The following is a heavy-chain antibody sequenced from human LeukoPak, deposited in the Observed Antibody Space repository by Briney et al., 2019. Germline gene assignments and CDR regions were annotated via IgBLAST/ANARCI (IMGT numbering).Heavy chain of an antibody. CDR3: ARERPRASIEDAFDI. CDR1: GFTFSSYA. J-gene: IGHJ3*02. Sequence: GGSLRLSCAASGFTFSSYAMSWVRQAPGKGLEWVSVIYSGGSTYYADSVKGRFTISRDNSKNTLYLQMNSLRAEDTAVYYCARERPRASIEDAFDIWGQGTMVTVSS. V-gene: IGHV3-53*01. D-gene: IGHD2-21*01. CDR2: IYSGGST.